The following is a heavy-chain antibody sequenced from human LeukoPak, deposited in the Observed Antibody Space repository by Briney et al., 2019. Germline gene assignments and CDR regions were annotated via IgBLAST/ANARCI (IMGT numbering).Heavy chain of an antibody. V-gene: IGHV1-69*01. CDR1: GGTFSSYA. Sequence: ASVKVSCKASGGTFSSYAISWVRQAPGQGLEWMGGINPIFGTANYAQKFRGRVTITADESTSTAYMELSSLRSEDTAVYYCARFVTTSHYFDYWGQGTLVTVSS. D-gene: IGHD4-11*01. CDR3: ARFVTTSHYFDY. J-gene: IGHJ4*02. CDR2: INPIFGTA.